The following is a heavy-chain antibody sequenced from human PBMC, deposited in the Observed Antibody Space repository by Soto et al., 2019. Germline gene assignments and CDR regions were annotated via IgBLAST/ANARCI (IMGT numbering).Heavy chain of an antibody. CDR1: GGTFSSYA. V-gene: IGHV1-69*19. Sequence: QVQLVQSGAEVKKPGSSVKVSCKASGGTFSSYAISWVRQAPGQGLEWMGGIIPIFGTANYAQKFQGRVTSTADEFTSTAYMELSSLRSEDMAVYYCARETPGGQYYDNLSPQRLKYYYYYDGMDVWGQGATVTVSS. CDR3: ARETPGGQYYDNLSPQRLKYYYYYDGMDV. D-gene: IGHD3-9*01. CDR2: IIPIFGTA. J-gene: IGHJ6*02.